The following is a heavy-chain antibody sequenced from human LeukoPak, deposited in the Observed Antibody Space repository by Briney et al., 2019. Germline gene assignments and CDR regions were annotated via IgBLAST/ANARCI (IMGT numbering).Heavy chain of an antibody. CDR1: GGSISSGGYS. J-gene: IGHJ3*02. D-gene: IGHD3-9*01. CDR3: ARVRVKIFSYAFDI. Sequence: PSETLSLTCAVSGGSISSGGYSWSWIRQPPGKGLEWIGYIYHSGSTYYNPSLKSRVTISVDRSKNQFSLKLSSVTAADTAVYYCARVRVKIFSYAFDIWGQGTKVTVSS. V-gene: IGHV4-30-2*01. CDR2: IYHSGST.